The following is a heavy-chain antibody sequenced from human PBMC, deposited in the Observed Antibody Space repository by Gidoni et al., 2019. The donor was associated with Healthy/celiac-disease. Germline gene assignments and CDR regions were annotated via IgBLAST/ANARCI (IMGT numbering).Heavy chain of an antibody. J-gene: IGHJ6*02. D-gene: IGHD6-19*01. CDR1: GFTFSSYA. Sequence: EVQLVESGGGLVQPGGSLRLSCAASGFTFSSYAMSWVRQAPGKGLEWGSAISGSGGSTYYADSVKGRFTISRDNSKNTLYLQMNSLRAEDTAVYYCAKDLSSGWFRTNYYGMDVWGQGTTVTVSS. CDR2: ISGSGGST. CDR3: AKDLSSGWFRTNYYGMDV. V-gene: IGHV3-23*04.